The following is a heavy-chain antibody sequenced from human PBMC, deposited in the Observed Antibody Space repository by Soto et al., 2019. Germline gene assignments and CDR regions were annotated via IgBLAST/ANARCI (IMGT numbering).Heavy chain of an antibody. V-gene: IGHV2-5*01. D-gene: IGHD3-9*01. CDR2: IYWNDDK. CDR1: GFSLSTSGVG. Sequence: QITLKESGPTLVKPTQTLTLTCTFSGFSLSTSGVGVGWIRQPPGKALEWLALIYWNDDKRYSTSLKSRLTITKDTSKNQVVLTMTNMDPVDTATYYCAHRLGGDILTGYESYFDYWGQGTLVTVSS. CDR3: AHRLGGDILTGYESYFDY. J-gene: IGHJ4*02.